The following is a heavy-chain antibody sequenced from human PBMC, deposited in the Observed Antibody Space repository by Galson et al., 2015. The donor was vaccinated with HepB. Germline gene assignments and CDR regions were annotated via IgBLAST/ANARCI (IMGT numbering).Heavy chain of an antibody. V-gene: IGHV1-24*01. Sequence: SVKVSCKVSGYTLTDLSMHWVRQAPGKGLEWMGGFDPEDGETIYAQKFQGRFTMTEDTSTDTAYMKLNSLRSEDTAVFYCATRPPGLPTVTTVGHDYGMDVWGQGTTVTVSS. J-gene: IGHJ6*02. D-gene: IGHD4-11*01. CDR3: ATRPPGLPTVTTVGHDYGMDV. CDR1: GYTLTDLS. CDR2: FDPEDGET.